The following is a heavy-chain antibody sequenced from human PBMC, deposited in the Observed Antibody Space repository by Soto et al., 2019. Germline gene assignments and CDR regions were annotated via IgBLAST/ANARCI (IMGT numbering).Heavy chain of an antibody. V-gene: IGHV3-23*01. J-gene: IGHJ5*02. CDR3: ANASGGTTSWFDP. CDR1: GFTFSSYA. CDR2: ISGNGGST. Sequence: EVQLLASGGGLVQPGGSLRLSCAASGFTFSSYAMSWVRQAPGKGLELVSAISGNGGSTYYADSVKGRFTISRDNSYNTLYLQMNSLRAEDTAVYYCANASGGTTSWFDPWGQGTLVTVSS. D-gene: IGHD1-26*01.